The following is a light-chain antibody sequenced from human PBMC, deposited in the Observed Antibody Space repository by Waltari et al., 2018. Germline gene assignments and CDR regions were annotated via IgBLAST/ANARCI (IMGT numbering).Light chain of an antibody. CDR3: YSSDTTGLRV. Sequence: SYELTQPLSVSVSPGQTARITCSGHELPRKYAYWFQQKSGQAPRLVIYEDTKRPSEIPERFSGSSSGTVATLTITGAQVDDEADYYCYSSDTTGLRVFGSGTTVVVL. CDR2: EDT. CDR1: ELPRKY. V-gene: IGLV3-10*01. J-gene: IGLJ1*01.